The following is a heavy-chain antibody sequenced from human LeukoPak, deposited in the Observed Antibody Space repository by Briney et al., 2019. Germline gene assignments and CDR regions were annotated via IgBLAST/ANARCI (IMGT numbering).Heavy chain of an antibody. CDR1: GGSISSYY. Sequence: SETLSLTCTVSGGSISSYYWCWIRQPPEKGLEWIGYIYYSGSTNYNPSLKSRVTISVDTSKNQFSLKLSSVTAADTAVYYCARGGPRRNWFDPWGQGTLVTVSS. V-gene: IGHV4-59*01. J-gene: IGHJ5*02. CDR2: IYYSGST. CDR3: ARGGPRRNWFDP.